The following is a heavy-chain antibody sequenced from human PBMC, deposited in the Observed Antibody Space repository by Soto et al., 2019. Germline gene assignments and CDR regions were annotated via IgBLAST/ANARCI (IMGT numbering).Heavy chain of an antibody. V-gene: IGHV4-59*01. J-gene: IGHJ4*02. CDR1: GGTISSYY. D-gene: IGHD3-22*01. Sequence: SETLSLTCTVSGGTISSYYWTWIRQPPGKELEYIGHISYSGYTNYNPSHKSRVTISLDTSKNQFSLKLSSVTAADTAVYYCARVISGYLFDYWGQGILVTVSS. CDR3: ARVISGYLFDY. CDR2: ISYSGYT.